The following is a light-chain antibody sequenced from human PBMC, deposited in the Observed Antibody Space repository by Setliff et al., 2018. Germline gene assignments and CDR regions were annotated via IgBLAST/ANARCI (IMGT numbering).Light chain of an antibody. CDR1: SSDIGGYNY. CDR2: DVN. V-gene: IGLV2-14*01. J-gene: IGLJ2*01. CDR3: SSYTTTSTVV. Sequence: QSVLTQPASVSGSPGQSITISCTGSSSDIGGYNYVSWYQQHPGKAPKLMIYDVNERPSGVSNRFSGSKSGNTASLTISGLQAEDEADYYCSSYTTTSTVVIGGGTQLTV.